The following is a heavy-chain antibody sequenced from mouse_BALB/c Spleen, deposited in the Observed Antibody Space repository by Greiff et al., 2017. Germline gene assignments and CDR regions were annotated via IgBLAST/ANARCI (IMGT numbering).Heavy chain of an antibody. Sequence: QVQLKESGAELVRPGVSVKISCKGSGYTFTDYAMHWVKQSHAKSLEWIGVISTYYGDASYNQKFKGKATMTVDKSSSTAYMELARLTSEDSAIYYCARWGNYEYAMDYWGQGTSVTVSS. V-gene: IGHV1S137*01. CDR2: ISTYYGDA. CDR3: ARWGNYEYAMDY. J-gene: IGHJ4*01. D-gene: IGHD2-1*01. CDR1: GYTFTDYA.